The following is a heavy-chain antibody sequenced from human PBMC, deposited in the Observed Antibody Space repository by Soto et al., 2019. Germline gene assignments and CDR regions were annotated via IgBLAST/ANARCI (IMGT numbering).Heavy chain of an antibody. CDR3: ARDRGVGGTRGAFDI. V-gene: IGHV4-4*02. Sequence: PXGTLSLTCAVSGGSISSDKWWSCVRQPPGKGLEWIGEIYRSGSTNHNPSLKSRVTISVDNSKNQFSLRMSSVTAADTAMYYCARDRGVGGTRGAFDIWGQGTMVTV. D-gene: IGHD2-15*01. J-gene: IGHJ3*02. CDR2: IYRSGST. CDR1: GGSISSDKW.